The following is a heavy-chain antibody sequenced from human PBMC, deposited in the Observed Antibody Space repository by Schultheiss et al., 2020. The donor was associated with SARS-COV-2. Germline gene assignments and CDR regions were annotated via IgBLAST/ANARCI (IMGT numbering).Heavy chain of an antibody. CDR2: INWNGGST. CDR3: GRSGSSGWLNPIHS. D-gene: IGHD6-19*01. Sequence: GGSLRLSCAASGFPFSDYYMTWLRQAPGKGLEWVSGINWNGGSTGYADSVKGRFTISRDNVKNSLYLQMNSLRAEDTAVYYCGRSGSSGWLNPIHSWGQGILVTVSS. V-gene: IGHV3-20*04. CDR1: GFPFSDYY. J-gene: IGHJ4*02.